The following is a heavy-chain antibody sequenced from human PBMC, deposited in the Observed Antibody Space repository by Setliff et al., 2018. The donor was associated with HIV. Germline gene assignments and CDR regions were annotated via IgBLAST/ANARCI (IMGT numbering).Heavy chain of an antibody. Sequence: SETLSLTCTVSGDSINKYYWSWIRQPPGKGLEWIGFIYISGSTLYNPSLKSRVTMSLDTSKNQVSLKLTSVTAADTAVYYCARGMGGSQVGGDAFDIWGQGTTVTVSS. D-gene: IGHD1-26*01. CDR1: GDSINKYY. J-gene: IGHJ3*02. V-gene: IGHV4-4*09. CDR2: IYISGST. CDR3: ARGMGGSQVGGDAFDI.